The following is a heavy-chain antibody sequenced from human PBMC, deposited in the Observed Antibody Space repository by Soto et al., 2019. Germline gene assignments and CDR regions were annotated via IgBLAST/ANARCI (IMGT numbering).Heavy chain of an antibody. CDR3: AKDSKSVSVSAARVYGMDV. V-gene: IGHV3-23*01. Sequence: EVQILESGGGMVQPGGSLRLSCAGSGFMFSSFAMTWVRQAPGKGLEWVSTTRSNGEHTYYADSVKGRFTVSRDNSKNTLFLEMSSLRAEDSAIYYWAKDSKSVSVSAARVYGMDVWGQGTTFTVSS. D-gene: IGHD2-2*01. J-gene: IGHJ6*02. CDR2: TRSNGEHT. CDR1: GFMFSSFA.